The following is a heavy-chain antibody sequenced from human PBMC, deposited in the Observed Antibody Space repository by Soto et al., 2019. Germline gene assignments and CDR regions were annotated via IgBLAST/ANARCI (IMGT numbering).Heavy chain of an antibody. J-gene: IGHJ6*02. V-gene: IGHV3-11*01. Sequence: QLVESGGGLVKPGGSLRLSCEASRFRFSDYYMSWVRQAPGKGLEWVSFISSSGTTIYYADSVKGRFTISRDNAKNSLFLQMNSLRVEDTAVYYCASSEGNYYYYGMAVWGQGTTVTVSS. CDR3: ASSEGNYYYYGMAV. CDR2: ISSSGTTI. CDR1: RFRFSDYY.